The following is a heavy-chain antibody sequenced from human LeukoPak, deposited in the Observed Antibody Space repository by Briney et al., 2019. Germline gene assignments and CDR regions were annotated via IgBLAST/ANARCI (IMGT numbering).Heavy chain of an antibody. V-gene: IGHV3-11*01. CDR2: ISSSGRTI. CDR1: GFSFSDYY. CDR3: AKCLWFGELSLDY. Sequence: GGSLRLSCAASGFSFSDYYMSRIRQAPGKGLEWVSYISSSGRTIYYADSVKGRFTISRDNAKISLYLQMNSLRAEDTAVYYCAKCLWFGELSLDYWGQGTLVTVSS. J-gene: IGHJ4*02. D-gene: IGHD3-10*01.